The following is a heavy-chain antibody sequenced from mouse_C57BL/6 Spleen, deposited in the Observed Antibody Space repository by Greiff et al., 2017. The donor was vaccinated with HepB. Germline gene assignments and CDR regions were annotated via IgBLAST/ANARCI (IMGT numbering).Heavy chain of an antibody. V-gene: IGHV5-17*01. Sequence: VHVKQSGGGLVKPGGSLKLSCAASGFTFSDYGMHWVRQAPEKGLEWVAYISSGSSTIYYADTVKGRFTISRDNAKNALFLQMTSLRSEDTAMYYCAREITTYAMDYWGQGTSVTVSS. CDR1: GFTFSDYG. CDR2: ISSGSSTI. CDR3: AREITTYAMDY. D-gene: IGHD1-1*01. J-gene: IGHJ4*01.